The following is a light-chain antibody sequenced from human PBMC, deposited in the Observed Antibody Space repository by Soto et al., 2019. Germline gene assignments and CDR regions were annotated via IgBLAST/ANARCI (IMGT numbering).Light chain of an antibody. CDR1: SSDVGGYNY. V-gene: IGLV2-8*01. J-gene: IGLJ2*01. CDR2: EVS. Sequence: QSVLTQPPSASGSPGQSVTXSCTGTSSDVGGYNYVSWYQQHPGKAPKLMIYEVSKRPSGVPDRFSGSKSGNTASLTVSGLQAEDEADYYCSSYAGSNNHVLFGGGTKLTVL. CDR3: SSYAGSNNHVL.